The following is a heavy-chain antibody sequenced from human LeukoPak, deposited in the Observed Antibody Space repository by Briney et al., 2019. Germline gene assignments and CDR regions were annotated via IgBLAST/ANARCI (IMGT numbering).Heavy chain of an antibody. CDR2: IYTSGST. CDR3: ARARIVVVVAALYWFDP. D-gene: IGHD2-15*01. Sequence: SSQTLSLTCTVSGGSISSGSYYWSWIRQPAGKGLEWIGRIYTSGSTDYNPSLKSRVTISVDKSKNQFSLKLSSVTAADTAVYYCARARIVVVVAALYWFDPRGQGTLVTVSS. V-gene: IGHV4-61*02. J-gene: IGHJ5*02. CDR1: GGSISSGSYY.